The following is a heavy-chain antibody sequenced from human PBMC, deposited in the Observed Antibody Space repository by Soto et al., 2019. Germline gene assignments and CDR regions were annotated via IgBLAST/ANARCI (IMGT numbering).Heavy chain of an antibody. CDR2: ISGSGGST. CDR3: AKDRIVVVPAATYWFDP. CDR1: DLTFSSFA. D-gene: IGHD2-2*01. J-gene: IGHJ5*02. Sequence: EVQLLESGGGLVQPGGSLRLPCAASDLTFSSFAMSWVRQAPGKGLEWVSPISGSGGSTYNADSVKGRFTISRDNSKNTPYLQMNSLRAEDTAVYYCAKDRIVVVPAATYWFDPWGQGTLVTVSS. V-gene: IGHV3-23*01.